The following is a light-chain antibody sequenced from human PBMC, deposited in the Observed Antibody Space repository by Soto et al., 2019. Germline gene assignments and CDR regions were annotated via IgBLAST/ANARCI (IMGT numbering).Light chain of an antibody. V-gene: IGKV3-11*01. CDR1: QSVSSY. J-gene: IGKJ4*01. CDR2: DAS. Sequence: EIVLTQSPATLSLSPGERATLSCRASQSVSSYLAWYQQKPGQAPRLLIYDASNRATGIPARFSGSGSWTDFTLTISSLGPEDFAVYYCQRRSNWLTFGGGTKVEFK. CDR3: QRRSNWLT.